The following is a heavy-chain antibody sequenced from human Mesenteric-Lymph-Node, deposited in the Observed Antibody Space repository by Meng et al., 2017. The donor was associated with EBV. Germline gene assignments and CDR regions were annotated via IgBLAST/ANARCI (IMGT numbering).Heavy chain of an antibody. CDR2: IRPYNDNT. CDR3: ARSFAAAAKFDY. CDR1: GYPFTTHG. Sequence: QVNLVQAGAEVKKPGASVKVSCKASGYPFTTHGISWVRQAPGQGLEWMGWIRPYNDNTNSAQKFQGRVTMTIDTSTRTAYLELRSLRADDTAMYYCARSFAAAAKFDYWGQGTLVTVSS. J-gene: IGHJ4*02. V-gene: IGHV1-18*01. D-gene: IGHD6-13*01.